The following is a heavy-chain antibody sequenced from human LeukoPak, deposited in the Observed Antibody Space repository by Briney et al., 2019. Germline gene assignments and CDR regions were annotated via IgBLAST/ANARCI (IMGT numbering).Heavy chain of an antibody. CDR1: GFSLTSDKVG. CDR2: IYWDDDK. J-gene: IGHJ6*02. Sequence: SGPTLVNPTQTLTLTCTFSGFSLTSDKVGVGWIRQPPGKALEGLALIYWDDDKRYTPSLRSRLSISKDTSKNQVVFTMTNMDPVDTGTYYCAHTQQLYDVLTGYSAFFSFDVWGQGTTVTVSS. D-gene: IGHD3-9*01. CDR3: AHTQQLYDVLTGYSAFFSFDV. V-gene: IGHV2-5*02.